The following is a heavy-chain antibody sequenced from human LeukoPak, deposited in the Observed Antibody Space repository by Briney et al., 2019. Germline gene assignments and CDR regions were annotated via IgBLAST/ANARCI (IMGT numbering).Heavy chain of an antibody. J-gene: IGHJ5*02. CDR2: IYYSGST. CDR3: ARQVAAAGTTWFDP. V-gene: IGHV4-59*08. D-gene: IGHD6-13*01. Sequence: PSETLSLTCTVSGGSISSYYWSWTRQPPGKGLEWIGYIYYSGSTNYNPSLKSRVTISVDTSKNQFSLKLSSVTAADTAVYYCARQVAAAGTTWFDPWGQGTLVTVSS. CDR1: GGSISSYY.